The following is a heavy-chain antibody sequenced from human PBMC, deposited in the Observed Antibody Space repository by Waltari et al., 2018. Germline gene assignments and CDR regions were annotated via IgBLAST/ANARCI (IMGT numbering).Heavy chain of an antibody. CDR2: VDPEEGET. Sequence: QVQLVQSGAEVKKPGASVKVSCKVSGYTPTELSMHRVRPAPGKGLEWMGGVDPEEGETSYAQKFQGRVTMTEDTSTDTAYMELSSLRSEDTAVYYCATDRFGRYSAFDIWGQGTMVTVSS. CDR1: GYTPTELS. V-gene: IGHV1-24*01. D-gene: IGHD1-26*01. J-gene: IGHJ3*02. CDR3: ATDRFGRYSAFDI.